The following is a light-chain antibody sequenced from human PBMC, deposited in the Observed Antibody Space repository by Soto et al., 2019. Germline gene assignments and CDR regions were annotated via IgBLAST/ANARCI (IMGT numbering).Light chain of an antibody. CDR1: QSVASR. J-gene: IGKJ1*01. CDR3: QQASSFPWT. CDR2: AAA. V-gene: IGKV1-12*01. Sequence: DIQLDQSPSSVSASVGDRVTVTCRARQSVASRLAWYQQKPGKAPKLLIYAAAKLQTGVPSRFSGTGSETDFTLTINSLQPEDFATYYCQQASSFPWTFGQGTRVDVK.